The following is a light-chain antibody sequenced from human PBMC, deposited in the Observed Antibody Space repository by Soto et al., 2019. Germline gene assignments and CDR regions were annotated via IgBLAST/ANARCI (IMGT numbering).Light chain of an antibody. CDR1: SSDVGGYNY. J-gene: IGLJ2*01. Sequence: QSALTQPASVSGSPGQSVTISCIGTSSDVGGYNYVSWYQQHPGKAPKLMIYDVSNRSSGVSNRFSCTKSGNTASLTISGLQAEEEAYYYCSSDTSSTRVFGGGTKLTVL. V-gene: IGLV2-14*01. CDR2: DVS. CDR3: SSDTSSTRV.